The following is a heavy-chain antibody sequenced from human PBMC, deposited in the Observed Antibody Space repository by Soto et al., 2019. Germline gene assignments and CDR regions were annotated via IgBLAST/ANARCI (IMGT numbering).Heavy chain of an antibody. CDR1: GGTFSSYA. V-gene: IGHV1-69*13. D-gene: IGHD4-17*01. J-gene: IGHJ3*02. Sequence: ASVKVSCKASGGTFSSYAISWVRQAPGQGLEWMGGIIPIFGTAYYAQKFQGRVTITAGESTSTAYRERRGLGCAGTAGYYCARATVGAFDIRGQGTRVTVSS. CDR3: ARATVGAFDI. CDR2: IIPIFGTA.